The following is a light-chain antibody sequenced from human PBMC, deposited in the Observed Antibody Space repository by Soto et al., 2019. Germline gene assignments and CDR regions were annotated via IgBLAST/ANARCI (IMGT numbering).Light chain of an antibody. CDR2: DAS. V-gene: IGKV3-11*01. J-gene: IGKJ5*01. Sequence: EIVLTQSPATLSLSPGERATVSCRASQSVTNYLGWYQQKAGQAPRLLIFDASNRATGIPARFSGSGSGTDFTRTISSLEPEDLAVYYCQHGGTFGQGTRLEIK. CDR1: QSVTNY. CDR3: QHGGT.